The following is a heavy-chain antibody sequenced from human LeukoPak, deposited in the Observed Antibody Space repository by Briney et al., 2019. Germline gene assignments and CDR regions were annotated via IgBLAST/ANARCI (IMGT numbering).Heavy chain of an antibody. CDR3: ARPPSITNPYYGLDV. J-gene: IGHJ6*02. D-gene: IGHD3-3*01. Sequence: RGSLRLSCGASGFTFSSYDMNRVRQAPGKGLEWVSFISSSGSTIYYADSVKGRFTISRDNAKNSLYLQMNSLTAEDTAVYYCARPPSITNPYYGLDVWGQGTTVTVSS. CDR2: ISSSGSTI. V-gene: IGHV3-48*03. CDR1: GFTFSSYD.